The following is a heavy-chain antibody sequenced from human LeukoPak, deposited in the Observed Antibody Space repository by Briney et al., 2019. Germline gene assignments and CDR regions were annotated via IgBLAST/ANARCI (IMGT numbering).Heavy chain of an antibody. CDR1: GGSISSSSYY. J-gene: IGHJ4*02. CDR2: IYYSGSS. V-gene: IGHV4-39*01. Sequence: SDTLSLTCTVSGGSISSSSYYWGWIRQPPGKGLELIRSIYYSGSSYYNPSLKSRDIISVDKSKNQFSLKLSSVTAADTAVYYCARHVGSGSYFDYWGQGTLVTVSS. D-gene: IGHD3-22*01. CDR3: ARHVGSGSYFDY.